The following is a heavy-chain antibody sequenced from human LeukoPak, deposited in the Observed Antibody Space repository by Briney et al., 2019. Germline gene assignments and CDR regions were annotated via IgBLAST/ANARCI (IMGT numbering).Heavy chain of an antibody. V-gene: IGHV3-30*18. CDR2: ISYDGSNK. D-gene: IGHD3-16*01. Sequence: GRSLRLSCAASGFTFSSYGMHWVRQAPGKGLEWVAVISYDGSNKYYADSVKGRFTISRDNSKNTLYLQMNSLRAEDTAVYYCAKLGLTAATDYWGQETLVTVSS. CDR1: GFTFSSYG. J-gene: IGHJ4*02. CDR3: AKLGLTAATDY.